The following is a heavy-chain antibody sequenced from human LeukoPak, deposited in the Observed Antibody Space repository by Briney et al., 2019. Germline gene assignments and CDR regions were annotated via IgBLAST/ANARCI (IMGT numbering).Heavy chain of an antibody. D-gene: IGHD1-26*01. V-gene: IGHV4-4*07. Sequence: LETLSLTCTVSGGSISSYYWSWIRQPAGKGLEWIGRIYTSGSTNYNPSLKSRVTVSVDTSKNQFSLKLSSVTAADTAVYYCARAQTRYSGSYYVDYWGQGTLVTVSS. CDR1: GGSISSYY. CDR3: ARAQTRYSGSYYVDY. J-gene: IGHJ4*02. CDR2: IYTSGST.